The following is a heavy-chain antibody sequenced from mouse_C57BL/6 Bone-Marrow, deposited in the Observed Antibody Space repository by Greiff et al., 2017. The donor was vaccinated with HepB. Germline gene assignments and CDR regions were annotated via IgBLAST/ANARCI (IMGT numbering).Heavy chain of an antibody. CDR2: IYPGGGYT. CDR1: GYTFTNYW. J-gene: IGHJ2*01. V-gene: IGHV1-63*01. D-gene: IGHD1-1*01. Sequence: VKLQESGAELVRPGTSVKMSCKASGYTFTNYWIGWAKQRPGHGLEWIGDIYPGGGYTNYNEKFKGKATLTADKSSSTAYMQFSSLTSEDSAIYYCARRDYYGSSLFDYWGQGTTLTVSS. CDR3: ARRDYYGSSLFDY.